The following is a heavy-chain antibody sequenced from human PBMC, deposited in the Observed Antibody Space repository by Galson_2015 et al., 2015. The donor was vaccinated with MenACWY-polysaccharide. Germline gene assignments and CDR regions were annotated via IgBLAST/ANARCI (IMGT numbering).Heavy chain of an antibody. D-gene: IGHD3-10*01. Sequence: SVKVSCKASGYTFTSYAMHWVRQAPGQRLEWMGWINAGNGNTKYSQKFQGRVTITRDTSASTVYMELSSLRSEDTAVYYCASEEIRGGSYGWFDPWGQGSLVTVSS. CDR3: ASEEIRGGSYGWFDP. V-gene: IGHV1-3*01. J-gene: IGHJ5*02. CDR2: INAGNGNT. CDR1: GYTFTSYA.